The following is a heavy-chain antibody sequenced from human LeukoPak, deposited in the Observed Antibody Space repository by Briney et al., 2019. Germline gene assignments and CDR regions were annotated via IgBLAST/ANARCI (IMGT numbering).Heavy chain of an antibody. Sequence: GGSLRLSCADSQFTFNGSWMNWVRQAPGKGLEWVANMDPTGSQNRYVDSVRGRLTISKDNPGASLYLDMHSLRAEDTAIYSCAIWTSGNYWGQGTLVTVSS. V-gene: IGHV3-7*01. D-gene: IGHD1-1*01. CDR2: MDPTGSQN. CDR3: AIWTSGNY. CDR1: QFTFNGSW. J-gene: IGHJ4*02.